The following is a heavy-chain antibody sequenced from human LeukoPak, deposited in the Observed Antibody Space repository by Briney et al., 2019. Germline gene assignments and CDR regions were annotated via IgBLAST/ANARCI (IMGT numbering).Heavy chain of an antibody. D-gene: IGHD3-10*01. CDR2: ISYDGSNK. J-gene: IGHJ5*02. Sequence: GGSLRLSCAASGFTFSSYAMHWVRQAPGKGLEWVAVISYDGSNKYYADSVKGRFTISRDNAKNSLYLQMNSLRAEDTAVYYCARDPSGITLNWFDPWGQGTLVTVSS. CDR1: GFTFSSYA. CDR3: ARDPSGITLNWFDP. V-gene: IGHV3-30*04.